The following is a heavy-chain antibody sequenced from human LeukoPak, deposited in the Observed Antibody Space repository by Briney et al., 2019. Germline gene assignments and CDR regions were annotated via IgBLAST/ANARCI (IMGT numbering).Heavy chain of an antibody. CDR2: ISPDGSSR. Sequence: PGGSLRLSCAASGFTFSSYWMHWVRQAPGKGLVWVSRISPDGSSRTYADSVKGRFTISRDNAKNTLYLQMNSLRAEDTAVYYCTLFSPIVVVPASVERWMPDRGQGTLVTVSS. J-gene: IGHJ4*02. V-gene: IGHV3-74*01. CDR1: GFTFSSYW. D-gene: IGHD2-2*01. CDR3: TLFSPIVVVPASVERWMPD.